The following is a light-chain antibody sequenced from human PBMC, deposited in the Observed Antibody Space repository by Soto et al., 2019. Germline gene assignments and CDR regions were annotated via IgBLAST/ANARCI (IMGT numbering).Light chain of an antibody. V-gene: IGKV1-39*01. J-gene: IGKJ5*01. CDR2: AAS. CDR1: QSISSY. Sequence: IQMTQSPSSLSASVGDRVTITCRASQSISSYLNWYQQKPGKAPKLLIYAASSLQSGVPSRFSGSGSGTDFTLTISSLQPEDFATYYCQQSYSFPITFGQGTRLEIK. CDR3: QQSYSFPIT.